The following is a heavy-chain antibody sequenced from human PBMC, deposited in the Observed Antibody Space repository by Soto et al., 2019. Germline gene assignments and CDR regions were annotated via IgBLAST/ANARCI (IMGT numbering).Heavy chain of an antibody. D-gene: IGHD2-15*01. V-gene: IGHV4-31*03. CDR1: GASVNSGGYY. CDR2: IYFSGST. CDR3: AKGNACEDILAY. J-gene: IGHJ4*02. Sequence: SETLSLTCTVSGASVNSGGYYWSWIRQLPGKGLEWIGYIYFSGSTYYNPSFESRLTISLDTSRKQFSLKLSSVTAADTAVYYCAKGNACEDILAYWGQGTLVTVSS.